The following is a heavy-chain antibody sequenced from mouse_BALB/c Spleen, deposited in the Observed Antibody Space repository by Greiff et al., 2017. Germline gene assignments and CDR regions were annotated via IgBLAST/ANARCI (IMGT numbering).Heavy chain of an antibody. CDR1: GYTFTSYW. Sequence: VQLQQSGAELARPGASVKLSCKASGYTFTSYWMQWVKQRPGQGLEWIGAIYPGDGDTRYTQKFKGKATLTADKSSSTAYMQLSSLASEDSAVYYCARRVGGYDYWGQGTTLTVSS. J-gene: IGHJ2*01. V-gene: IGHV1-87*01. CDR2: IYPGDGDT. D-gene: IGHD2-2*01. CDR3: ARRVGGYDY.